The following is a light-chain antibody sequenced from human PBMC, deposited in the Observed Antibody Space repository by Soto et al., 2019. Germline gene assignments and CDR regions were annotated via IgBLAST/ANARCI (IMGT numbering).Light chain of an antibody. Sequence: QSDLTQPPSVSGAPGQRVTISCTGGTSNIGAGHDVHWYQQLPGTAPKLLIYANVFRPSGVPDRFSGSKSGTSASLAITGLQTEDEADYYCQSYDSSLSARVFGGGTKLTV. CDR2: ANV. CDR1: TSNIGAGHD. CDR3: QSYDSSLSARV. V-gene: IGLV1-40*01. J-gene: IGLJ3*02.